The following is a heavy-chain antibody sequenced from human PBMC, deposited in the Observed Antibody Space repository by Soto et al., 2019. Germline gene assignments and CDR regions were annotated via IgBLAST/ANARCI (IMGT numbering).Heavy chain of an antibody. CDR3: ARTVTTGAFFDF. V-gene: IGHV4-30-2*01. Sequence: QLHLQESGSGLVKPSQTLSLTCAVSGGSISKNGYSWSWIRQPPRKGLEWIGYIYHSGSTYYNPSLKSRVSISVDRSNNRFSLNLSSVTAADTAVYYCARTVTTGAFFDFWGQGTLVTVSS. CDR1: GGSISKNGYS. J-gene: IGHJ4*02. CDR2: IYHSGST. D-gene: IGHD4-17*01.